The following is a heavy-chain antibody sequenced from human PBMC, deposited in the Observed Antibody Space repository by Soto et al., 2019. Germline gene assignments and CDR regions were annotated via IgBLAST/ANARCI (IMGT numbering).Heavy chain of an antibody. CDR2: FDPEDGET. Sequence: ASVKVSCKVSGYTLTELSMHWVRQAPGKGPEWMGGFDPEDGETIYAQKFQGRVTMTEDTSTDTAYMELSSLRSEDTAVYYCATEGRYSSGWYGYGMDVWGQGTTVTVSS. J-gene: IGHJ6*02. V-gene: IGHV1-24*01. D-gene: IGHD6-19*01. CDR1: GYTLTELS. CDR3: ATEGRYSSGWYGYGMDV.